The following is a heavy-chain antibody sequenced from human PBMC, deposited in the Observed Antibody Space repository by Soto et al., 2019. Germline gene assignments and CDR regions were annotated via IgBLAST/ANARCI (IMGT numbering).Heavy chain of an antibody. CDR2: ISGSGGST. CDR1: GFTFSSYA. J-gene: IGHJ4*02. D-gene: IGHD1-26*01. Sequence: EVQLLESGGGLVQPGGSLRLSCAASGFTFSSYAMSWVRQAPGKGLEWVSAISGSGGSTYYADSVKGRFTISRDNSKNSLYLQMNSLRAEDTAVYYCAKDREYGCYGRGFFDYWGQGTLVTVSS. V-gene: IGHV3-23*01. CDR3: AKDREYGCYGRGFFDY.